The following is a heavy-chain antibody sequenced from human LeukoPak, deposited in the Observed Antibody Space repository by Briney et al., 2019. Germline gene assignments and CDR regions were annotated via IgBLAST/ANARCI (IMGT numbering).Heavy chain of an antibody. V-gene: IGHV3-23*01. CDR1: AFTFTSYA. CDR2: ISGSGGST. J-gene: IGHJ4*02. Sequence: GASLRLSCASSAFTFTSYAMSRVRQAQGKGLGWVSAISGSGGSTYSSYSVKGRFTISRDNSKNTLYLQMNSMSAEDTAVYYCASSSIVVVPAVTEYYFDYWGQGTLVTVSS. CDR3: ASSSIVVVPAVTEYYFDY. D-gene: IGHD2-2*01.